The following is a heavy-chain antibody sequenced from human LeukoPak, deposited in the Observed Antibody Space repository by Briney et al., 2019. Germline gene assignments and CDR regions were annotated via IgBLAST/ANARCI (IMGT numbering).Heavy chain of an antibody. D-gene: IGHD2-15*01. CDR2: IRDSGTT. Sequence: AGGSLRLSCAASGFTFSTYPMNWVRQAPGKGLEWISHIRDSGTTDYADSVKGRFTISRDNSKNTLYLQLNSLRAEDTAAYYCAKQTVVRTAYYGYWGQGTLVTVSS. CDR3: AKQTVVRTAYYGY. J-gene: IGHJ4*02. CDR1: GFTFSTYP. V-gene: IGHV3-23*01.